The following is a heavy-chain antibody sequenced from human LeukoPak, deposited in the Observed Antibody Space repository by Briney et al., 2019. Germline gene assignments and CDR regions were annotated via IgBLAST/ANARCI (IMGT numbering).Heavy chain of an antibody. V-gene: IGHV4-59*01. J-gene: IGHJ4*02. Sequence: SETLSLTCTVSGGSISSYYWSWIRQPPGEGLEWIGYIYYSGSTNYNPSLKSRVTISVDTSKNQFSLKLSSVTAADTAVYYCARGEQQLVPDYWGQGTLVTVSS. CDR2: IYYSGST. CDR3: ARGEQQLVPDY. D-gene: IGHD6-13*01. CDR1: GGSISSYY.